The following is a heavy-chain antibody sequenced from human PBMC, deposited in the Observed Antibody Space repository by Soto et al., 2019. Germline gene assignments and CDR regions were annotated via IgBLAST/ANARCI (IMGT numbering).Heavy chain of an antibody. CDR3: AREERGWNYYYGMEV. CDR1: GFTFSSYW. J-gene: IGHJ6*02. D-gene: IGHD2-15*01. V-gene: IGHV3-74*01. Sequence: GWSLRLSCAASGFTFSSYWMHWVRQAPGKGLVWVSRINSDGSSTSYADSVKGRFTISRDNAKNTLYLQMNSLRAEDTAVYYCAREERGWNYYYGMEVWGQGTKVTVS. CDR2: INSDGSST.